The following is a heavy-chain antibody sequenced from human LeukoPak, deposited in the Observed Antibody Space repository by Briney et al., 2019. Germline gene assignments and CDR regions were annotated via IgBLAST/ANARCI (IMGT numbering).Heavy chain of an antibody. D-gene: IGHD7-27*01. J-gene: IGHJ4*02. CDR1: GGSISSYY. Sequence: SETLSLTCTVSGGSISSYYWSWIRQPPGKGLEWIGYIYYSGSTNYNPSLKSRVTISVDTSKIQFSLKLSSVTAADTAVYYCARDPGLDYFDYWGQGTLVTVSS. CDR2: IYYSGST. CDR3: ARDPGLDYFDY. V-gene: IGHV4-59*01.